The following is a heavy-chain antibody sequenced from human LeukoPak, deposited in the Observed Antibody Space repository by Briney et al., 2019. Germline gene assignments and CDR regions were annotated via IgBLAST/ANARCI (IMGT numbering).Heavy chain of an antibody. CDR3: ARALYYYASGSHYYFDY. CDR1: GYTFTSYA. V-gene: IGHV1-3*01. J-gene: IGHJ4*02. Sequence: GASVKVSCKASGYTFTSYAMHWVRQAPGQRLEWMGWINAANGNTKYSQKFQGRVTITRDTSASTAYMELSSLRSEGTAVYYCARALYYYASGSHYYFDYWGQGTLVTVSS. CDR2: INAANGNT. D-gene: IGHD3-10*01.